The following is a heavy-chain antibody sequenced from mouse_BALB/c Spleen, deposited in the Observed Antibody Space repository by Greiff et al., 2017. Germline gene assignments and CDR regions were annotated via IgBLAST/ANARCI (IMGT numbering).Heavy chain of an antibody. CDR2: ISSGSSTI. CDR3: ARSHGNYGGGFAY. D-gene: IGHD2-1*01. V-gene: IGHV5-17*02. J-gene: IGHJ3*01. Sequence: EVKLMESGGGLVQPGGSRKLSCAASGFTFSSFGMHWVRQAPEKGLEWVAYISSGSSTIYYADTVKGRFTISRDNPKNTLFLQMTSLRSEDTAMYYCARSHGNYGGGFAYWGQGTLVTVSA. CDR1: GFTFSSFG.